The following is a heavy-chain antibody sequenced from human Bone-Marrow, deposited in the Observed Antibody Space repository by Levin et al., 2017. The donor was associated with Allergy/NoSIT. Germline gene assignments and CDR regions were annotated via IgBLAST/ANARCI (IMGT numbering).Heavy chain of an antibody. CDR1: GGSFSGYY. CDR2: INHSGST. Sequence: PSETLSLTCAVYGGSFSGYYWSWIRQPPGKGLEWIGEINHSGSTNYNPSLKSRVTISVDTSKNQFSLKLSSVTAADTAVYYCARGMTPLPAYNWFGTWGQGTLVTVSS. J-gene: IGHJ5*02. V-gene: IGHV4-34*01. D-gene: IGHD1-14*01. CDR3: ARGMTPLPAYNWFGT.